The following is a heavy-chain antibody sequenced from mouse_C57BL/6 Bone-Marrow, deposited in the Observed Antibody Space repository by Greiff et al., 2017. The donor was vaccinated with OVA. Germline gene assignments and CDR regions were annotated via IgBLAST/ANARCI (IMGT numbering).Heavy chain of an antibody. Sequence: EVQLQQSGPELVKPGASVKISCKASGYTFTDYYMNWVKQSHGKSLEWIGDINPNNGGTSYNQKFKGKATLPVDKSSSTAYMELRSLTSEDSAVYYCARWDYYGSTHWGQGTTLTVSS. CDR3: ARWDYYGSTH. J-gene: IGHJ2*01. V-gene: IGHV1-26*01. CDR1: GYTFTDYY. D-gene: IGHD1-1*01. CDR2: INPNNGGT.